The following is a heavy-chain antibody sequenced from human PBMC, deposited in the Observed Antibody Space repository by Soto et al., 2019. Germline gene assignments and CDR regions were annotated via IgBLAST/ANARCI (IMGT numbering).Heavy chain of an antibody. CDR2: MNPNSGNT. J-gene: IGHJ6*03. V-gene: IGHV1-8*01. CDR3: ARXXXXXXXXSCYYXIDV. Sequence: SVKVSCKASGYIFTNYDIHWVRQATGQGLEWMGWMNPNSGNTGYAQKFQGRVTMTRNTAVSTAYMELSSLTSEDTAVYYCARXXXXXXXXSCYYXIDVWGKGTTVTVSS. CDR1: GYIFTNYD.